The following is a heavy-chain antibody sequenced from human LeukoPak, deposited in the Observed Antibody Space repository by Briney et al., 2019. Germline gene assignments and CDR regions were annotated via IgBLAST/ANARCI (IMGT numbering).Heavy chain of an antibody. Sequence: SETLSLTCTVSGGSISSGGYYWSWIRQHPGTGLEWIGYIYYSGSTYYNPSLKSRVTISVDTSKNQFSLKLSSVTAADTAVYYCARLSRGGSYGFDYWGQGTLVTVSS. D-gene: IGHD1-26*01. CDR1: GGSISSGGYY. J-gene: IGHJ4*02. V-gene: IGHV4-31*03. CDR2: IYYSGST. CDR3: ARLSRGGSYGFDY.